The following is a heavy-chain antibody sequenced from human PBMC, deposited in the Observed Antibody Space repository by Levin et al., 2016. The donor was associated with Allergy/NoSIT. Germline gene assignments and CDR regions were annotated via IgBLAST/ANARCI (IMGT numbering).Heavy chain of an antibody. V-gene: IGHV1-69*13. CDR2: IIPVFGEP. CDR1: GGTFSSYA. D-gene: IGHD2-2*02. CDR3: ARGYCTSTNSCYRGNNWAWFDP. Sequence: SVKVSCKASGGTFSSYAISWVRQAPGQGLEWMGAIIPVFGEPNYAHNFQGRLTITADESTSTAYMQLTFLRSEDTAIYYCARGYCTSTNSCYRGNNWAWFDPWGQGTPVTVSS. J-gene: IGHJ5*02.